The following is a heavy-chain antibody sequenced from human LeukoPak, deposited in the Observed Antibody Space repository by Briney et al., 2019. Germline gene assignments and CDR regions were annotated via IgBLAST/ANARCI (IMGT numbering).Heavy chain of an antibody. CDR2: IIPIFGTA. Sequence: ASVKVSCKASGGTFSSYAIGWVRQAPGQGLEWMGGIIPIFGTANYAQKFQGRVTITADESTSTAYMELSSLRSEDTAVYYCARRPRAPYSNYEYWGQGTLVTVSS. CDR3: ARRPRAPYSNYEY. V-gene: IGHV1-69*01. CDR1: GGTFSSYA. J-gene: IGHJ4*02. D-gene: IGHD4-11*01.